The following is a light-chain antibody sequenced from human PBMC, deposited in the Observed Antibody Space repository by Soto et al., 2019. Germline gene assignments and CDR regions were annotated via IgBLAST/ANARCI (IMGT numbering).Light chain of an antibody. Sequence: DIQMTQSPSTLSASVGDRVTITCRASQSISSWLAWYQQKPGKAPKLLINDASSLERGVPSRFSESRPGTEFTLTISRLQPDDVATYYCQQYNSYPITFGQVTRLEL. CDR2: DAS. V-gene: IGKV1-5*01. J-gene: IGKJ5*01. CDR1: QSISSW. CDR3: QQYNSYPIT.